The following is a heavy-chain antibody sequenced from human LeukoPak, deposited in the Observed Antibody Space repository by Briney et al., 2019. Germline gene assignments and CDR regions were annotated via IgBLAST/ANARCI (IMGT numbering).Heavy chain of an antibody. CDR1: GFTFSGSA. J-gene: IGHJ4*02. Sequence: GGSLRLSCAASGFTFSGSAMHWVRQASGKGLEWVGRIRSKANSYATAYAASVKGRFTISRDDSKNTAYLQMNSLKTEDTAVYYCTRRRPCGGDCYSDYWGQGTLVTVSS. D-gene: IGHD2-21*02. CDR2: IRSKANSYAT. CDR3: TRRRPCGGDCYSDY. V-gene: IGHV3-73*01.